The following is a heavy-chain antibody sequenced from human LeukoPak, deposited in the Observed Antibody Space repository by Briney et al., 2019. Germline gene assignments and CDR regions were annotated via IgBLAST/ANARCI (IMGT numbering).Heavy chain of an antibody. CDR3: VRVKGTYFDF. Sequence: TGGSLRLSSAASGFPFSSYSMNWVRQAPGKGLEWVSYISASGSNIYYLDAVKGRFTVSRDNAMNSLFLQMNRPRAEDTAIYYCVRVKGTYFDFWGQGTLVTVSS. J-gene: IGHJ4*02. D-gene: IGHD1-1*01. CDR2: ISASGSNI. CDR1: GFPFSSYS. V-gene: IGHV3-48*01.